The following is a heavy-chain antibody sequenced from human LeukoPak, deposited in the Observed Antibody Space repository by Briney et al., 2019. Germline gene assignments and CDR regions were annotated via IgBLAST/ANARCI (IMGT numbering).Heavy chain of an antibody. D-gene: IGHD3-22*01. CDR1: GFTFSGYA. J-gene: IGHJ6*02. CDR3: AKDSTMSGSYYGMDV. Sequence: PGGSLRLSCAASGFTFSGYAMSWVRQAPGKGLEWISAISASGGSTYYADSVKGRFTISRDNPKNTLYLRMNSLRADDTAVYYCAKDSTMSGSYYGMDVWGQGTTVTVSS. CDR2: ISASGGST. V-gene: IGHV3-23*01.